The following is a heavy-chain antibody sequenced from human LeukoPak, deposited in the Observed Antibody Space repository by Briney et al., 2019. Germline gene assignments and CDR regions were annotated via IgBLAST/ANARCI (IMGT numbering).Heavy chain of an antibody. J-gene: IGHJ3*02. CDR1: GGSISSYY. CDR2: IYYSGST. Sequence: SETLSRTCTVSGGSISSYYWSWIRQPPGKGLEWIGYIYYSGSTNYNPSLKSRVTISVDTSKNQFSLKLSSVTAADTAVYYCARRDPWYYDSSGYTDAFDIWGQGTMVTVSS. D-gene: IGHD3-22*01. CDR3: ARRDPWYYDSSGYTDAFDI. V-gene: IGHV4-59*08.